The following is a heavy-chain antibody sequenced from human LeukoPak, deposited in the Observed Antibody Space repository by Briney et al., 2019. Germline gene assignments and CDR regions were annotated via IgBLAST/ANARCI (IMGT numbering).Heavy chain of an antibody. CDR2: LNWNGGST. D-gene: IGHD2-15*01. CDR3: AKDEMDIVVVVAATHLIY. J-gene: IGHJ4*02. Sequence: PGGSLRLSCAASGFTFEKHGMSWVRQAPGKGLEWVSGLNWNGGSTGYADSVKGRFTISRDNSKNTLYLQMNSLRAEDTAVYYCAKDEMDIVVVVAATHLIYWGQGTLVTVSS. V-gene: IGHV3-20*04. CDR1: GFTFEKHG.